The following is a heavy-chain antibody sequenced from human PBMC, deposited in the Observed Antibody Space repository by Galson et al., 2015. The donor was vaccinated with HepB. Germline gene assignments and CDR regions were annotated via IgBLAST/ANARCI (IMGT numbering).Heavy chain of an antibody. V-gene: IGHV3-33*01. Sequence: LRLSCAASGSTFSSYGMHWVRQAPGKGLEWVAVIWYDGSNKYYADSVKGRFTISRDNSKNTLYLQMNSLRAEDTAVYYCAGGPVWSGYYNRYYYYYYMDVWGKGTTVTVSS. J-gene: IGHJ6*03. CDR1: GSTFSSYG. CDR2: IWYDGSNK. CDR3: AGGPVWSGYYNRYYYYYYMDV. D-gene: IGHD3-3*01.